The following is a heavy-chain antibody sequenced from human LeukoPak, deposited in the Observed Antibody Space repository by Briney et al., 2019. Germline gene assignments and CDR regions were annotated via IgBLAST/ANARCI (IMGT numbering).Heavy chain of an antibody. CDR2: ISAYNGNT. J-gene: IGHJ3*02. V-gene: IGHV1-18*01. CDR3: ARDEAVAGRTLAFDI. CDR1: GYTFTSYG. D-gene: IGHD6-19*01. Sequence: ASVKVSCKASGYTFTSYGISWVRQAPGQGLEWMGWISAYNGNTNYAQKLQGRVTMTTDTSTSTAYMGLRSLRSDGTAVYYCARDEAVAGRTLAFDIWGQGTMVTVSS.